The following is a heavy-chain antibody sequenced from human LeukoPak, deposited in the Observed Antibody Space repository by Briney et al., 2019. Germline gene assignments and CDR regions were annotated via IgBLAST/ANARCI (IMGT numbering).Heavy chain of an antibody. D-gene: IGHD1-26*01. CDR2: SYSGGSS. V-gene: IGHV3-53*01. CDR1: GFTVSSNY. CDR3: AKEGRDHIVGATNFDY. J-gene: IGHJ4*02. Sequence: PGGSLRLSCAASGFTVSSNYMSWVRQAPGKGLEWVSVSYSGGSSYYADSVKGRFTISRDNSKNTLYLQMNSLRAEDTAVYYCAKEGRDHIVGATNFDYWGQGTLVTVSS.